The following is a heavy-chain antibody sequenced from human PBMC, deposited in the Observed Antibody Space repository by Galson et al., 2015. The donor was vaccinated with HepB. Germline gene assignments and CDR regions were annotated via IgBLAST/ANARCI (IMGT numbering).Heavy chain of an antibody. D-gene: IGHD5-12*01. J-gene: IGHJ4*02. CDR3: ARVATVSMYFGY. V-gene: IGHV4-4*07. Sequence: ETLSLTCTVSGSSIVGFYWSWIRQPAGKGLEWMGHIYPTGTTNYNPSLKSRVTISIDTSKNQFFLKLSSVTAADTAVYYCARVATVSMYFGYWGQGTVVTVSS. CDR1: GSSIVGFY. CDR2: IYPTGTT.